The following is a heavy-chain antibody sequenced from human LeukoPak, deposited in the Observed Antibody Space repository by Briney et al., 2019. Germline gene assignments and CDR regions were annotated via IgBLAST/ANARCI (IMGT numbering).Heavy chain of an antibody. CDR1: GFTFSDYY. V-gene: IGHV3-23*01. Sequence: GGSLRLSCAASGFTFSDYYMSWIRQAPGKGLEWVSAISGGGGNTYYADSVRGRFTISRDNSKNTLYLHMSSLRAEDTAVYYCAKGRYDSTGYRYFDYWGQGTLVTVSS. CDR3: AKGRYDSTGYRYFDY. D-gene: IGHD3-22*01. CDR2: ISGGGGNT. J-gene: IGHJ4*02.